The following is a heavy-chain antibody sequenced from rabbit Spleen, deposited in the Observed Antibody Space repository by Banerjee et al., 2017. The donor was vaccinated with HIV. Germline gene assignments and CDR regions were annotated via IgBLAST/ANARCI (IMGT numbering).Heavy chain of an antibody. Sequence: QSLEESGGDLVKPGASLTITCTASGFSFSSSDYMCWVRQAPGKGLEWISCSAGSSSGFTYSATWAKGRFTCTKTSSTTVTLQMTSLTVADTATYFCARDSGSSFSTYGMDLWGPGTLVTVS. V-gene: IGHV1S40*01. D-gene: IGHD8-1*01. CDR2: SAGSSSGFT. CDR1: GFSFSSSDY. CDR3: ARDSGSSFSTYGMDL. J-gene: IGHJ6*01.